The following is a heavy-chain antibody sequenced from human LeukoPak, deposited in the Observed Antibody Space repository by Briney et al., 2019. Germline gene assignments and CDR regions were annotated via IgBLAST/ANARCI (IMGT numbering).Heavy chain of an antibody. V-gene: IGHV3-13*01. CDR3: ARSIMVMWYYDFWSGYSPLDY. CDR1: GFTLTSYA. CDR2: IGTAVDT. J-gene: IGHJ4*02. Sequence: GGSLSLSCPASGFTLTSYAMHWVRQATGKGLEWASAIGTAVDTYYRSYVKRRFTISRENAKNCLYLQMNSLRDEDTAVYYCARSIMVMWYYDFWSGYSPLDYWGQGTLVTVPS. D-gene: IGHD3-3*01.